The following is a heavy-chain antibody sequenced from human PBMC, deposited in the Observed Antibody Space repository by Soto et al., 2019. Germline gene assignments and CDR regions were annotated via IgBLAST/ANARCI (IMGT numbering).Heavy chain of an antibody. Sequence: GGSLRLSCAASGFTFSSYAMSWVRQAPGKGLEWVSAISGSGGSTYYADSVKGRFTISRDNSKNTLYLQMNSLRAEDTAVYYCAKDLVPKNEGTYYDFWSGPPGIDYWGQGTLVTVSS. J-gene: IGHJ4*02. V-gene: IGHV3-23*01. CDR3: AKDLVPKNEGTYYDFWSGPPGIDY. D-gene: IGHD3-3*01. CDR2: ISGSGGST. CDR1: GFTFSSYA.